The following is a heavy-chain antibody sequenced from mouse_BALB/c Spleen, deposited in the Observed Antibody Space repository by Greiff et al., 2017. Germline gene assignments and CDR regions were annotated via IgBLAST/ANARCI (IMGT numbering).Heavy chain of an antibody. D-gene: IGHD1-1*01. Sequence: QVQLQQSGAELARPGASVKLSCKASGYTFTSYWMQWVKQRPGQGLEWIGAIYPGDGDTRYTQKFKGKATLTADKSSSTAYMQLSSLASEDSAVYYCARVGSITTVDGAMDDWGQGTSVTVSS. CDR2: IYPGDGDT. V-gene: IGHV1-87*01. CDR1: GYTFTSYW. J-gene: IGHJ4*01. CDR3: ARVGSITTVDGAMDD.